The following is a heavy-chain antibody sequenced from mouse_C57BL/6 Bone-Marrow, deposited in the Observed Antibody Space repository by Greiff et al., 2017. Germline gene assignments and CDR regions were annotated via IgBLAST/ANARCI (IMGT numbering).Heavy chain of an antibody. CDR1: GYTFTDYA. J-gene: IGHJ1*03. CDR2: ISPYYGDA. Sequence: QVHVKQSGPELVRPGVSVKISCKGSGYTFTDYAMPWVKQSHAKSLEWIGVISPYYGDASYNQKFKDKDTMTVDKSSSTAYMELARLTSEDSAVYCCVSPYYGRGYGYWYFDVWGTGTTVTVSS. CDR3: VSPYYGRGYGYWYFDV. D-gene: IGHD1-1*01. V-gene: IGHV1-67*01.